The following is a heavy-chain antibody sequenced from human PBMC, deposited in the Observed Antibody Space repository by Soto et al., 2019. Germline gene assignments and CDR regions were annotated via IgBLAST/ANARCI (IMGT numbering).Heavy chain of an antibody. D-gene: IGHD2-2*02. Sequence: QVQLVQSGAEVKKPGSSVKVSCKASGGTFSSYAISWVRQAPGQGLEWMGGIIPIFGTADYAQKVQGRVTITADESTRTAYIELSSLRSEDTAMYYCATHEIGHCISASCYKGGYYYGMDVWGQGTTVTVSS. CDR1: GGTFSSYA. CDR3: ATHEIGHCISASCYKGGYYYGMDV. J-gene: IGHJ6*02. V-gene: IGHV1-69*12. CDR2: IIPIFGTA.